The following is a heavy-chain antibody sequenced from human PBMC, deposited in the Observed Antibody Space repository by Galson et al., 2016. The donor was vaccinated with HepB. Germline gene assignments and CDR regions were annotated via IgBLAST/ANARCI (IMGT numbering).Heavy chain of an antibody. CDR3: ARGYSGASTY. CDR1: GFTFGDFY. J-gene: IGHJ4*02. D-gene: IGHD4-11*01. V-gene: IGHV3-11*04. Sequence: SLRLSCAASGFTFGDFYMSWIRQAPGKGLEFVAYISAHSNSIYYADSVQGRFTVSRDNAQNSLYLRMNSLRVADTAVYFCARGYSGASTYWGQGTLVAVSS. CDR2: ISAHSNSI.